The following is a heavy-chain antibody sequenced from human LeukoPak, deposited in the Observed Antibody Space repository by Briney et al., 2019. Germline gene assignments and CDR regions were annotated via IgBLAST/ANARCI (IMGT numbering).Heavy chain of an antibody. V-gene: IGHV4-59*01. D-gene: IGHD1-1*01. CDR3: ARVRNGARFFDY. CDR1: GGSISSYY. J-gene: IGHJ4*02. Sequence: TSETLSLTCTVSGGSISSYYWSWIRQPPGKGLEWIGYIYYSGSTNYSPSLKSRVTISVDTSKNQFSLKLSSVTAADTAVYFCARVRNGARFFDYWGQGTLVTVSS. CDR2: IYYSGST.